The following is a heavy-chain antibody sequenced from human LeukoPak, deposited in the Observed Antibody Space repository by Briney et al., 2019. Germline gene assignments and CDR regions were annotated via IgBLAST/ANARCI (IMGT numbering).Heavy chain of an antibody. CDR3: ARGGVRAVAGRGHYFDY. D-gene: IGHD6-19*01. J-gene: IGHJ4*02. CDR2: INHSGST. V-gene: IGHV4-34*01. Sequence: PSETLSLTCAVYGGSFSGYYWSWIRQPPGKGLEWIGEINHSGSTNYNPSLKSRVTISVDTSKNQFSLKLSSVTAADTAFYYCARGGVRAVAGRGHYFDYWGQGTLVTVSS. CDR1: GGSFSGYY.